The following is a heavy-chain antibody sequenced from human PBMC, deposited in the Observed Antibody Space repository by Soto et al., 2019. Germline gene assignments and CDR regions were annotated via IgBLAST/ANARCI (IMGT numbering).Heavy chain of an antibody. CDR3: ARDVPGSGVPFWDY. D-gene: IGHD2-15*01. Sequence: QIQLVQSGAEMKKPGASVKVSCKPSGYTFTHYGVSWLRQAPGQGLEWMGWISAYNGNTDYAHKFQGRVALTTDTSTSTPYMELRGLSPDDTAVYYCARDVPGSGVPFWDYWGQGTLVTVSS. J-gene: IGHJ4*02. CDR2: ISAYNGNT. V-gene: IGHV1-18*04. CDR1: GYTFTHYG.